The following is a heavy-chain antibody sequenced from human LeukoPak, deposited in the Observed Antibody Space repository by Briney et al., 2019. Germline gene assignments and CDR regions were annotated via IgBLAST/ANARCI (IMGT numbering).Heavy chain of an antibody. CDR1: GFTFSSYA. Sequence: GGSLRLSCAASGFTFSSYAMSWVRQAPGKGLEWVSAISGSGGSTYYADSVKGRFTISRDNAKNSLYLQMNSLRAEDTAVYYCARDLGYYGSGSRFDYWGQGTLVTVSS. CDR2: ISGSGGST. CDR3: ARDLGYYGSGSRFDY. J-gene: IGHJ4*02. V-gene: IGHV3-23*01. D-gene: IGHD3-10*01.